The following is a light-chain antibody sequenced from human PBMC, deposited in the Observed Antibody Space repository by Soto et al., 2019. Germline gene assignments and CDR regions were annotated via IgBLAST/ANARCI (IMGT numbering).Light chain of an antibody. J-gene: IGLJ3*02. Sequence: QSVLTQPASVSGSPGQSITISCTGTSSDVGGYNSVSWYQKHPGKAPKLMIYEVRNRPSGVSNRFSASKSGNTASLTISGLQAEDEADYYCSSYTSSSTWVFGGGTKLTVL. CDR3: SSYTSSSTWV. V-gene: IGLV2-14*01. CDR1: SSDVGGYNS. CDR2: EVR.